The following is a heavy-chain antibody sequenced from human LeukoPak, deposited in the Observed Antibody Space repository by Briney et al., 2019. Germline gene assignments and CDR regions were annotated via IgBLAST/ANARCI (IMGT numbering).Heavy chain of an antibody. CDR1: GFTFSSYS. D-gene: IGHD6-13*01. CDR3: ARDQGLAAAGTN. J-gene: IGHJ4*02. CDR2: ISSSSNYR. Sequence: GGSLRLSCAASGFTFSSYSMNWVRQAPGKGLEWVSFISSSSNYRYYADSVKGRFTISRDNSKNTLYLQMNSLRAEDTAVYYCARDQGLAAAGTNWGQGTLVTVSS. V-gene: IGHV3-21*01.